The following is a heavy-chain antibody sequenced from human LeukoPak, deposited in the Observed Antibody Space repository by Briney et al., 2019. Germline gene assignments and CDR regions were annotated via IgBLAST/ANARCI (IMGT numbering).Heavy chain of an antibody. Sequence: SETLSLTCAVYGGSFSGYYWSWIRQPPGKGLDWIGEINHSGSTNYNPSLKSRVTISVDTSKNQFSLKLSSVTAADTAVYYCPRYCSGGSCYGTNWFDPWGQGTLVTVSS. CDR2: INHSGST. D-gene: IGHD2-15*01. CDR3: PRYCSGGSCYGTNWFDP. J-gene: IGHJ5*02. V-gene: IGHV4-34*01. CDR1: GGSFSGYY.